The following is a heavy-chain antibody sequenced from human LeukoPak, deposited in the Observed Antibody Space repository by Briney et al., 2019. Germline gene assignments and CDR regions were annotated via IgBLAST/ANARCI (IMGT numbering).Heavy chain of an antibody. J-gene: IGHJ3*02. CDR3: ARKGDGSGSYEGLFGAFDI. CDR2: SCNSGST. CDR1: GYSLSGYYF. V-gene: IGHV4-38-2*01. Sequence: AETLSLTCAVSGYSLSGYYFWGGSRPPPGEVLEGIGSSCNSGSTYYNPSLKSRVTISVDTSKNQFYLKLSSVTAADTAVYYCARKGDGSGSYEGLFGAFDIWGQGTMVTVSS. D-gene: IGHD3-10*01.